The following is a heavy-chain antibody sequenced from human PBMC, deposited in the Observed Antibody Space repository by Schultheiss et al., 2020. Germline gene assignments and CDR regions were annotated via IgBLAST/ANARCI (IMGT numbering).Heavy chain of an antibody. CDR3: ARSERYCSSTSCARLDY. Sequence: GGSLRLSCAASGFTFSSYGMHWVRQAPGKGLEWVAVIWYDGSNKYYADSVKGRFTISRDNSKNTLYLQMNSLRAEDTAVYYCARSERYCSSTSCARLDYWGQGTLVTVS. CDR2: IWYDGSNK. J-gene: IGHJ4*02. CDR1: GFTFSSYG. V-gene: IGHV3-33*01. D-gene: IGHD2-2*01.